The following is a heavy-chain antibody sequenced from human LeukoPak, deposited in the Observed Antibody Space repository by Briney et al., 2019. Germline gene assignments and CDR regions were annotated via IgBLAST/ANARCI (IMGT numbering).Heavy chain of an antibody. CDR3: ARTLYIAAAPGGFDY. CDR1: GYSFTDYY. V-gene: IGHV1-2*02. Sequence: ASVKVSCKASGYSFTDYYIHWVRQAPGQGLEWMGCINPHSGDTKYAQKFQGRVTMTRDTSISTAYMELSRLRSDDTAVYYCARTLYIAAAPGGFDYWGQGTLVTVSS. CDR2: INPHSGDT. J-gene: IGHJ4*02. D-gene: IGHD6-13*01.